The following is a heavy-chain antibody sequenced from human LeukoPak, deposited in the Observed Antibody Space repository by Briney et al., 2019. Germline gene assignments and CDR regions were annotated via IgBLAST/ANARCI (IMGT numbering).Heavy chain of an antibody. J-gene: IGHJ4*02. Sequence: GASVKVSCKASGYTFTTYGITWVRQAPGQGLEWMGWISAYSGNTTYAQKLQGRVTMTTDTSTSPACMELRSLRSDDTAVYYCARAGGYFDSSGYFHFDYWGQGTLVTVSS. CDR2: ISAYSGNT. D-gene: IGHD3-22*01. V-gene: IGHV1-18*01. CDR3: ARAGGYFDSSGYFHFDY. CDR1: GYTFTTYG.